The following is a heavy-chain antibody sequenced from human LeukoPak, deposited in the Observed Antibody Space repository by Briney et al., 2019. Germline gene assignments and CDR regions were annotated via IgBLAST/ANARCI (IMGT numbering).Heavy chain of an antibody. CDR1: GGSISSYY. CDR2: FYDSGNT. CDR3: ARLFSSSSWRYDAFDI. V-gene: IGHV4-59*08. Sequence: SETLSLTCTVSGGSISSYYWSWIRQPPGKGREWIGYFYDSGNTNYNPSLKSRVTISVDTSKTQFSLKLSSVTAADTAVYYCARLFSSSSWRYDAFDIWGQGTMVTVSS. D-gene: IGHD6-13*01. J-gene: IGHJ3*02.